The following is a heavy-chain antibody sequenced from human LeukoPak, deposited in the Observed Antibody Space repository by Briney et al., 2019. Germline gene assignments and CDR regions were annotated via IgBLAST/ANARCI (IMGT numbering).Heavy chain of an antibody. CDR3: ARDHLYYDSSGPVGY. Sequence: GGSLRLSCAASGFTVSSNYMSWVRQAPGKGLEWVSVIYSGGSTYYADSVKGRFTISRDNAKNSLYLQMNSLRAEDTAVYYCARDHLYYDSSGPVGYWGQGTLVTVSS. CDR2: IYSGGST. J-gene: IGHJ4*02. D-gene: IGHD3-22*01. V-gene: IGHV3-53*01. CDR1: GFTVSSNY.